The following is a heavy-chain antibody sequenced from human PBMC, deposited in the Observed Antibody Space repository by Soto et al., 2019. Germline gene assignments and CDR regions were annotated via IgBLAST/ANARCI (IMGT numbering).Heavy chain of an antibody. CDR1: SFTFNMSA. D-gene: IGHD3-3*01. Sequence: EVQMLESGGDLVQPGGSLRLSCADSSFTFNMSAMSWVRQAPGMGLEWVSGISGSGGSTYYTDSAKGRFTISRDNSKNTLFLQMDRLSAADTAVYYCAREKNFWSGTTAFDSWGQGTPVTVSS. CDR3: AREKNFWSGTTAFDS. CDR2: ISGSGGST. V-gene: IGHV3-23*01. J-gene: IGHJ5*01.